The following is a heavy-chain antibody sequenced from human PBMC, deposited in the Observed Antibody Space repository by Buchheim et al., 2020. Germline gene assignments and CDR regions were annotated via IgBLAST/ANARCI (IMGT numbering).Heavy chain of an antibody. Sequence: QVQLQESGPGLVKPSQTLSLTCTVSGGPISSGGYHWSWIRQHPGKGLEWIGYIYYSGSTYYNPSLKSRVTISVDTSKNQFSLKLSSVTAAGTAVYYCARRPSWSGYYTYFDYWGQGTL. V-gene: IGHV4-31*03. J-gene: IGHJ4*02. D-gene: IGHD3-3*01. CDR3: ARRPSWSGYYTYFDY. CDR2: IYYSGST. CDR1: GGPISSGGYH.